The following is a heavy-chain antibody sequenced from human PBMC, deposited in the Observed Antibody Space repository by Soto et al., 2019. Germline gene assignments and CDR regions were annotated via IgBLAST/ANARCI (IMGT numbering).Heavy chain of an antibody. CDR2: IYYSGST. V-gene: IGHV4-61*01. J-gene: IGHJ4*02. CDR1: GGSVTSGSYY. D-gene: IGHD6-19*01. CDR3: ARDQGIAVAVFDY. Sequence: SDTLSLTCTVSGGSVTSGSYYWSWIRQPPGKGLEWIGYIYYSGSTNYNPSLKSRVTISVDTSKSQISLKLSSVTAADTAVYYCARDQGIAVAVFDYWGQGTLVTVSS.